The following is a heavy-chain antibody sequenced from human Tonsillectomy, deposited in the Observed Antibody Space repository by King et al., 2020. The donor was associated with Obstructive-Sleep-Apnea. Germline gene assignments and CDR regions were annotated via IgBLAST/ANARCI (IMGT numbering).Heavy chain of an antibody. CDR3: ARVSITMVRPYAFDI. J-gene: IGHJ3*02. V-gene: IGHV4-31*03. CDR1: GGSISSGGYY. CDR2: IYYSGST. D-gene: IGHD3-10*01. Sequence: QLQESGPGLVKPSQTLSLTCTVSGGSISSGGYYWSWIRQHPGKGLEWIGYIYYSGSTYYNPSLKSRVTISVDTSKNQFSLKLSSVPAADTAVYYCARVSITMVRPYAFDIWGQGTMVTVSS.